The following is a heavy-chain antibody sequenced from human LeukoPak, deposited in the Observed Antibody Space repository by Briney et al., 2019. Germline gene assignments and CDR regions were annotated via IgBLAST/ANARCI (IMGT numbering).Heavy chain of an antibody. CDR1: GYTFTSYG. V-gene: IGHV1-18*01. D-gene: IGHD6-19*01. CDR2: ISAYNGNT. CDR3: ARDLERAIAVAGTAGDY. Sequence: ASVKVSCKASGYTFTSYGISWVRQAPGQGPEWMGWISAYNGNTNYAQKLQGRVTMTTDTSTSTAYMELRSLRSDDTAVYYCARDLERAIAVAGTAGDYWGQGTLVTVSS. J-gene: IGHJ4*02.